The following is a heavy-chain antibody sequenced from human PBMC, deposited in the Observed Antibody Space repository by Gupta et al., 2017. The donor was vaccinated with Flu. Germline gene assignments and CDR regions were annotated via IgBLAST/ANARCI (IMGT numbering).Heavy chain of an antibody. CDR2: ISSRSTFI. CDR1: GFTFRTYS. Sequence: EVQLVESGGGLVKPGGSLRLSCAASGFTFRTYSMNWVRQAPGKGLEWVSSISSRSTFIDYADSVKGRFTISRDNAKNSLYLQMNRLRAEDTAVYYCARDGMIVVSSGTYYFDYWGQGTLVTVSS. D-gene: IGHD3-22*01. J-gene: IGHJ4*02. CDR3: ARDGMIVVSSGTYYFDY. V-gene: IGHV3-21*01.